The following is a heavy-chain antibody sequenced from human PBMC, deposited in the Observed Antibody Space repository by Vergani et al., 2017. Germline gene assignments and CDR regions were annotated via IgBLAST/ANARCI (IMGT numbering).Heavy chain of an antibody. Sequence: QVQLQESGPGLVKPSQTLSLTCSVSGGAVNSGSNFWTWIRQPAGKGLEWIGRTSTDGGTNYNPSLKSRVTVSVDTSKTQISLRLTSVTAGDTAVYYCARETVVTSWDGYRFHYMDVWGKGTTVTVSS. CDR2: TSTDGGT. D-gene: IGHD3-16*02. J-gene: IGHJ6*03. CDR3: ARETVVTSWDGYRFHYMDV. CDR1: GGAVNSGSNF. V-gene: IGHV4-61*02.